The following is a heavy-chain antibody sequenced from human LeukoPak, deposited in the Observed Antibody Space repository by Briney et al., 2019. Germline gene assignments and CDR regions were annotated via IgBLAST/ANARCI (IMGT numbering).Heavy chain of an antibody. V-gene: IGHV1-2*04. Sequence: ASVKVSCEASGYTFTGYYMHWVRQAPGQGLEWMGWINPNSGGTNYAQKFQGWVTMTRDTSISTAYMELSRLRSDDTAVYYCARDSEAGDYYYGMDVWGQGTTVTVSS. CDR1: GYTFTGYY. CDR2: INPNSGGT. J-gene: IGHJ6*02. D-gene: IGHD3-10*01. CDR3: ARDSEAGDYYYGMDV.